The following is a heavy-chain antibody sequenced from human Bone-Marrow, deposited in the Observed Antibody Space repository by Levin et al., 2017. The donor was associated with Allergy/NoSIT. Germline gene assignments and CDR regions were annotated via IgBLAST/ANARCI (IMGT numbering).Heavy chain of an antibody. CDR3: ASSSGCYYGCLGY. J-gene: IGHJ4*02. CDR1: GGSIISSDW. V-gene: IGHV4-4*02. D-gene: IGHD3-10*01. CDR2: IYHSGST. Sequence: SSETLSLTCAVSGGSIISSDWWSWVRQSPGKGLEWIGEIYHSGSTNYNPSLRSRVTMSVDKSKNQFSLKLTSVSAADTAVYYCASSSGCYYGCLGYWGQGILVTVSS.